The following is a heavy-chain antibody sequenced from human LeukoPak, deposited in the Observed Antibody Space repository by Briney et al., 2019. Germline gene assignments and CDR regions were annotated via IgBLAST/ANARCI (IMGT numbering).Heavy chain of an antibody. CDR3: ARDHPHSQYCSSTSCYNYYYYGMDV. CDR1: GGTFSSYA. J-gene: IGHJ6*04. D-gene: IGHD2-2*01. Sequence: ASVKVSCKASGGTFSSYAISWVRQAPGQGLEWMGGIIPIFGTANYAQKFQGSVTITADKSTSTAYMELSSLRSEDTAVYYCARDHPHSQYCSSTSCYNYYYYGMDVWGKGTTVTVSS. V-gene: IGHV1-69*06. CDR2: IIPIFGTA.